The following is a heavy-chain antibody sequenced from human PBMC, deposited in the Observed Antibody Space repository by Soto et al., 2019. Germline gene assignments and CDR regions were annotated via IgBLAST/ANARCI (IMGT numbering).Heavy chain of an antibody. CDR1: GGSISTYY. D-gene: IGHD6-19*01. J-gene: IGHJ6*02. Sequence: SETLSLTCTVSGGSISTYYWSWIRQPPGKGLEWIGYIYYSGSTSYNPSLKSRVTISVDTSKNQFSLKLTSVTAADTAVYYCARDRSSGWEQGYRMDGLGQGTTVTVSS. V-gene: IGHV4-59*01. CDR3: ARDRSSGWEQGYRMDG. CDR2: IYYSGST.